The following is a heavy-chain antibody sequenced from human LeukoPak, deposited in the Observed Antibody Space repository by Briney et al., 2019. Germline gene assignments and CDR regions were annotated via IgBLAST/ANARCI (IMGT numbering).Heavy chain of an antibody. D-gene: IGHD3-10*01. J-gene: IGHJ4*02. Sequence: GGSLRLSCAASGFTFSSYEMNWVRQAPGKGLEWVSYISSSGSTIYYADSVKGRFTISRDNSKNTLYLQMNSLRAEDTAVYYCARDGVGVIVGSYYFDYWGQGTLVTVSS. V-gene: IGHV3-48*03. CDR2: ISSSGSTI. CDR3: ARDGVGVIVGSYYFDY. CDR1: GFTFSSYE.